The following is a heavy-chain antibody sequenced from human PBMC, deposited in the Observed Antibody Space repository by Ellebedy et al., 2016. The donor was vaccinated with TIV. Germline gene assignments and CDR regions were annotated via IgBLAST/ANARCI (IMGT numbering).Heavy chain of an antibody. J-gene: IGHJ4*02. Sequence: GGSLRLSCAASGFTFSSYWMHWVRQAPGKGLEWVSILYSGGNTYYADSVQGRFTISRDNSKNTLYLQMNSLRVEDTAVYYCARDGTVTTPTYFDYWGQGTLVTVSS. CDR3: ARDGTVTTPTYFDY. CDR1: GFTFSSYW. V-gene: IGHV3-66*01. D-gene: IGHD4-11*01. CDR2: LYSGGNT.